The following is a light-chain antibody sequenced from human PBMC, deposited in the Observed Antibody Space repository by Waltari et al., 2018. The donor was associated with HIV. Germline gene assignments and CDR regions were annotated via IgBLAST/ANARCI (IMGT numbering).Light chain of an antibody. CDR3: RQYGSWPWT. Sequence: EVVMRQSPATLSVSPGDRLTLSCRASQSVGTSLAWYQQKPGQTPRLLVYGASARFTSVPARFSGSGSGTEFTLTVTSLQSEDFAFYYCRQYGSWPWTFGQGTKVEIK. CDR2: GAS. V-gene: IGKV3-15*01. J-gene: IGKJ1*01. CDR1: QSVGTS.